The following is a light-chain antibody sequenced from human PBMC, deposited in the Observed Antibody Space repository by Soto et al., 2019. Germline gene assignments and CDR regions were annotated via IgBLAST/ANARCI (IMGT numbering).Light chain of an antibody. CDR1: SSNIGAGYD. CDR2: GNN. V-gene: IGLV1-40*01. J-gene: IGLJ7*01. Sequence: QAVVTQPPSVSGAPGQTVTISCTGSSSNIGAGYDVHWYQQLPGTAPKLLIYGNNNRPSGVPDRFSGSKSGTSASLAIAGLQAEDEGDYYCQSYTSSRSGVVFGGGTQLTVL. CDR3: QSYTSSRSGVV.